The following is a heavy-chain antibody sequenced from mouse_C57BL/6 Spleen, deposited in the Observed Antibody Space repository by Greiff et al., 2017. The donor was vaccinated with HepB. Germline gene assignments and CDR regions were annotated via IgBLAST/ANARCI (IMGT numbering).Heavy chain of an antibody. CDR2: ISPGNGGT. D-gene: IGHD1-1*01. Sequence: QVQLQQPGTELVKPGASVKLSCKASGYTFTSYWMHWVKQGPGQGLEWIGNISPGNGGTNYNEMFKSKATLTVDKSSNTAYMQHSSHASEESAVYYCATDYGSSYWYFDVWGTGTTVTVSS. V-gene: IGHV1-53*01. J-gene: IGHJ1*03. CDR3: ATDYGSSYWYFDV. CDR1: GYTFTSYW.